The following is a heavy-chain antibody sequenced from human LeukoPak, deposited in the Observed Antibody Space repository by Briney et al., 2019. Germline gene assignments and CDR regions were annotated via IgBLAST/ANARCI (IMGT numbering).Heavy chain of an antibody. V-gene: IGHV3-7*01. CDR3: ARIGYSSSSFDY. J-gene: IGHJ4*02. CDR1: GFTFSNYW. D-gene: IGHD6-6*01. CDR2: IKQDGSVK. Sequence: PGGSLRLSCAASGFTFSNYWMSWVRQAPGKGLEWVANIKQDGSVKYYVDSVKGRFTISRDNAKNSVYLQMNSPRAEDTAVYYCARIGYSSSSFDYWGQGTLATVSS.